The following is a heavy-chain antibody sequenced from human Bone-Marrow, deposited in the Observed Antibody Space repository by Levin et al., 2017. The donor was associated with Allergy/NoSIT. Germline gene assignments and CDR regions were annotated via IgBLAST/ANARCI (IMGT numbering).Heavy chain of an antibody. CDR1: GGSISSSSYY. CDR2: MYYSGSP. V-gene: IGHV4-39*01. D-gene: IGHD3-22*01. Sequence: SSETLSLTCTVSGGSISSSSYYWGWIRQPPGTGLEFIGTMYYSGSPYYNPPLKSRVSISVDTSKNQFSLRLSSVTAADTAVYYCARLIVVANRGGPVDFWGQGTQVTVSS. CDR3: ARLIVVANRGGPVDF. J-gene: IGHJ4*02.